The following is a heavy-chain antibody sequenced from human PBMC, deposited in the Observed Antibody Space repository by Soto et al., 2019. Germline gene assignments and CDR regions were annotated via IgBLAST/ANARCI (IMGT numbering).Heavy chain of an antibody. D-gene: IGHD1-26*01. J-gene: IGHJ4*02. CDR3: ASLGPTIDY. CDR1: GGSINNYC. Sequence: PSETLSLTCTVSGGSINNYCWNWIRQPAGRGLEWLGCFHPVAESHYNASLRSRISMSSDASKNQVSLNLNSVTAADTALYYYASLGPTIDYWGPGIRVTVSS. CDR2: FHPVAES. V-gene: IGHV4-4*07.